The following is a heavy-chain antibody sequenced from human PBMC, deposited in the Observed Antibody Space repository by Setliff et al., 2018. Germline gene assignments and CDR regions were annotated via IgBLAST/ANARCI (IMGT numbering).Heavy chain of an antibody. CDR2: IYHDGND. Sequence: KPSETLSLTCTVSGASISSGTYYWAWIRQPPGKGLEWIGEIYHDGNDKYTPSVHYSPSLKSRVTISVDKSNNQFSLKLTSMTAADTAVYYCARREIAVAGDPFEPWGQGTLVTVSS. CDR3: ARREIAVAGDPFEP. D-gene: IGHD6-19*01. J-gene: IGHJ4*02. CDR1: GASISSGTYY. V-gene: IGHV4-39*07.